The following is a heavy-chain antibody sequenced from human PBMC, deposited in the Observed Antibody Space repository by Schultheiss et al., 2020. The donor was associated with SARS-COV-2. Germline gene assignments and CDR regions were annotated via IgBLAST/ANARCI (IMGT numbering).Heavy chain of an antibody. CDR2: IYTSGST. J-gene: IGHJ4*02. D-gene: IGHD3-16*02. CDR1: GGSISSGSYY. V-gene: IGHV4-61*02. Sequence: SETLSLTCTVSGGSISSGSYYWSWIRQPAGKGLGWIGRIYTSGSTNYNPSLKSRVTMSVDTSKNQFSLKLSSVTAADTAVYYCAREGVSYYDYIWGSYRYHPFDYWGQGTLVTVSS. CDR3: AREGVSYYDYIWGSYRYHPFDY.